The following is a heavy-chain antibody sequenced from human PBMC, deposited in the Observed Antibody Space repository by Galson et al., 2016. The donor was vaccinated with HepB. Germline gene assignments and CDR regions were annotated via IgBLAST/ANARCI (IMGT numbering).Heavy chain of an antibody. CDR2: INHSGTI. CDR3: ARRTVVPTAGNWFDP. CDR1: GGSISSGDYY. J-gene: IGHJ5*02. V-gene: IGHV4-39*07. D-gene: IGHD2-2*01. Sequence: SETLSLTCTVSGGSISSGDYYWSWIRQPPGKGLEWIGEINHSGTINYNPSLKSRVTISVDTSKNQFSLNLGSVTAADTAVYYCARRTVVPTAGNWFDPWGQGTLVTVSS.